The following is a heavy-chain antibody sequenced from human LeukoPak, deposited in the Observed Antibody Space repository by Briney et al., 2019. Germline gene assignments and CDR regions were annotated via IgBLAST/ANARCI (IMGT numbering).Heavy chain of an antibody. CDR1: GGSFSDYY. D-gene: IGHD3-16*01. V-gene: IGHV4-34*01. J-gene: IGHJ4*02. CDR3: ARIPPRGATAYGVVDY. CDR2: ISHSGST. Sequence: PSETLSLTCAVYGGSFSDYYWSWIRQPPGKGLEWIGEISHSGSTNYNPSLKSRINMSVDTSTNQFSLKLSSVTAADTAVYFCARIPPRGATAYGVVDYWGQGTLVTVSS.